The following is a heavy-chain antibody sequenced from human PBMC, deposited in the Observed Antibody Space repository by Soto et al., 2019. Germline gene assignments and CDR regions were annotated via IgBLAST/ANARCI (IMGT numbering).Heavy chain of an antibody. CDR1: GGSISSYY. Sequence: PSETLSLTCTVSGGSISSYYWSWIRQPPGKGLEWIGYIYYSGSTNYNPSLKSPVTISVDTSKKQFSLKLSSVTAADTAVYYCARLVSLRYCSGGSCPSHAFDIWGQGTMVTVSS. D-gene: IGHD2-15*01. CDR2: IYYSGST. J-gene: IGHJ3*02. V-gene: IGHV4-59*08. CDR3: ARLVSLRYCSGGSCPSHAFDI.